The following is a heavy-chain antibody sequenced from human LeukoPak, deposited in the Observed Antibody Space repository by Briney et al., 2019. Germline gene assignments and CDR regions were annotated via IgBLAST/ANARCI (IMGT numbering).Heavy chain of an antibody. V-gene: IGHV4-59*12. Sequence: PSETLSLTCTVSGGSISSYYWSWIRQPPGKGLEWIGYIYYSGSTDYNPSLKSRVTISVDTSKNQFSLKLSSVTAADTAVYYCARRDMVRGVVYFDYWGQGTLVTVSS. CDR1: GGSISSYY. CDR3: ARRDMVRGVVYFDY. J-gene: IGHJ4*02. CDR2: IYYSGST. D-gene: IGHD3-10*01.